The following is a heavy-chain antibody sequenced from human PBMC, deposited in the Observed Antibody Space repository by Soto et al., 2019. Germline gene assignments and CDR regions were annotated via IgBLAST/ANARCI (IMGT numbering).Heavy chain of an antibody. CDR1: GYTFTSYA. CDR3: ARAPPYPLAFEI. CDR2: INGGNGNT. J-gene: IGHJ3*02. V-gene: IGHV1-3*05. Sequence: QVQLVQSGAEEKKPGASVKVSCKASGYTFTSYAMYWVRQAPGQGLEWMGWINGGNGNTKYSQKFQGRVTITRDTSASTAYMELSSLRSEDTAVYYCARAPPYPLAFEIWGQGTMVTVSS.